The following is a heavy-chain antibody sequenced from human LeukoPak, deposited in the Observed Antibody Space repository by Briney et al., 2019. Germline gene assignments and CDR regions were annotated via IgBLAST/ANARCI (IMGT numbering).Heavy chain of an antibody. V-gene: IGHV4-34*01. CDR3: ARPVSGSSGWYYNY. CDR2: INHSGST. CDR1: GGSFSGYY. J-gene: IGHJ4*02. D-gene: IGHD6-19*01. Sequence: SETLSLTCAVYGGSFSGYYWSWIRQPPGKGLEWIGEINHSGSTNNTPTLKSRVTIPVDTSKNQFSLNLSSVTAADTAVYYGARPVSGSSGWYYNYWGQGTLVTVSS.